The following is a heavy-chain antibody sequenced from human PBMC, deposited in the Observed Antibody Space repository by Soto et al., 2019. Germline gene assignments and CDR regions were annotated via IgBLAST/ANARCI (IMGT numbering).Heavy chain of an antibody. Sequence: GGSLRLSCAASGFTFDDYAMHWVRQAPGKGLEWVSGISWNSGSISYADSVKGRFTISRDNAKNSLYLQMNGLRAEDTALYYCAKGIAAAGTWYYYYGMDVWGQGTTVTVSS. CDR3: AKGIAAAGTWYYYYGMDV. V-gene: IGHV3-9*01. CDR1: GFTFDDYA. CDR2: ISWNSGSI. D-gene: IGHD6-13*01. J-gene: IGHJ6*02.